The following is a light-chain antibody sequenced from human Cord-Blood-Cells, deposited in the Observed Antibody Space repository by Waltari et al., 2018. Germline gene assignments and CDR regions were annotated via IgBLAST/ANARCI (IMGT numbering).Light chain of an antibody. CDR3: SSYTSSSTV. J-gene: IGLJ2*01. CDR1: SSDVGGYNY. V-gene: IGLV2-14*01. CDR2: DVS. Sequence: QSALTQPASVSGSPGQSITISCTGTSSDVGGYNYVSWYQQHPGKAPKLMIYDVSKRASGVSTRFSGSKSGNTASLTISGLQAEDEADYYCSSYTSSSTVFGGGTKLTVL.